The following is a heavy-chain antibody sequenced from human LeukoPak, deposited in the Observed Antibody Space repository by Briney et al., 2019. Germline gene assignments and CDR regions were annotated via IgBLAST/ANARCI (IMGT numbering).Heavy chain of an antibody. CDR3: ARDEPRVAAAAPSHFDY. CDR2: IIPIFGTA. V-gene: IGHV1-69*13. CDR1: LGSFSSYA. Sequence: SVKVSCMDSLGSFSSYAISWVPEDPGEGLEWMAGIIPIFGTANYAQKFQGRVTITADESTSTAYMELSSLRSEDTAVYYCARDEPRVAAAAPSHFDYWGQGTLVTVSS. D-gene: IGHD6-13*01. J-gene: IGHJ4*02.